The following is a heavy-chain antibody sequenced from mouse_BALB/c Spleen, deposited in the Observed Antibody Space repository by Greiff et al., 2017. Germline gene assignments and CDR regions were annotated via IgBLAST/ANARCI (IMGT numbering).Heavy chain of an antibody. CDR2: IWAGGST. Sequence: VHLVESGPGLVAPSQSLSITCTVSGFYLTSYGVHWVRQAPGKGLEWLGVIWAGGSTNYNSALMSRLSISTDNTKSQVFLKMNSLQTGDTAMYYCAREGYYYGSTRFDYWGQGTTLTVSS. D-gene: IGHD1-1*01. CDR1: GFYLTSYG. V-gene: IGHV2-9*02. CDR3: AREGYYYGSTRFDY. J-gene: IGHJ2*01.